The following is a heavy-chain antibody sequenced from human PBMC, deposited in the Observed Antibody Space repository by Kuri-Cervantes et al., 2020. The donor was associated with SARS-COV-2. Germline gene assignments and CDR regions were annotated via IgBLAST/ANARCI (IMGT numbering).Heavy chain of an antibody. D-gene: IGHD2-15*01. V-gene: IGHV4-61*05. CDR3: ARHGGVRGPFDY. CDR1: GGSISSSSYY. CDR2: IYYSGST. J-gene: IGHJ4*02. Sequence: SETLSLTCTVSGGSISSSSYYWGWIRQPPGKGLEWIGYIYYSGSTNYNPPLKSRVTISVDTSKNQFSLKLSSVTAADTAVYYCARHGGVRGPFDYWGQGTLVTVSS.